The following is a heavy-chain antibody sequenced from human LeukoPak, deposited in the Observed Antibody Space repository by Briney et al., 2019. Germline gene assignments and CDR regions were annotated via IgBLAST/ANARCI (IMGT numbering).Heavy chain of an antibody. CDR2: IYSDGST. CDR3: ARHGVRSNGYYGMDV. V-gene: IGHV3-53*05. D-gene: IGHD4-11*01. CDR1: GFTVSSNY. J-gene: IGHJ6*02. Sequence: GGSLRLSCAASGFTVSSNYMSWVRQPPGKGLEWVSVIYSDGSTYYADSVKGRFTISRDNSKNTLYLQMSSLRDEDTAVYYCARHGVRSNGYYGMDVWGQGTTVTVSS.